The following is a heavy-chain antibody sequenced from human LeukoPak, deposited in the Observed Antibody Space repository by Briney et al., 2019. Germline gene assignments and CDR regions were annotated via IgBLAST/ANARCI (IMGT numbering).Heavy chain of an antibody. Sequence: GGSLRVSCVASGFTFSSYSMNWVRQAPGKGLEWVSSISRSSIYIYYTDSVKGRFTVSRDNAKNSLYLQMNSLRAEDTAVYYCARVPHYGDYVHYYFDYWGQGTLVTVSS. J-gene: IGHJ4*02. CDR1: GFTFSSYS. CDR3: ARVPHYGDYVHYYFDY. V-gene: IGHV3-21*01. CDR2: ISRSSIYI. D-gene: IGHD4-17*01.